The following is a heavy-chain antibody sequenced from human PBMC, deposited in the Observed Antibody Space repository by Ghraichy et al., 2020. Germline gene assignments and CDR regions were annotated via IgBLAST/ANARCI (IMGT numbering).Heavy chain of an antibody. Sequence: SETLSLTCTVSGYSISSGYYWGWIRQPPGKGLEWIGSIYHTGSTYYTPSLKSRVTISVDTSKNQFSLKLSSVTAADTAVYYCARDINTVAAAGTFFDYWGQGTLVTVSS. CDR3: ARDINTVAAAGTFFDY. J-gene: IGHJ4*02. CDR2: IYHTGST. CDR1: GYSISSGYY. V-gene: IGHV4-38-2*02. D-gene: IGHD6-13*01.